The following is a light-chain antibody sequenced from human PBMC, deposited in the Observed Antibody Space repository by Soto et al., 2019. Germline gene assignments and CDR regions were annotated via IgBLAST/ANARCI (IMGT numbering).Light chain of an antibody. Sequence: QAVVAQEPSLTVSPGGTVTLTCASSTGAVTSGYSPNWIQQKPGQAPRALVYSSSKKHSWTPARFSGSLLGGKAALTLSGVQPEDEAEYYCLLYYDGTYVFGTGTKVTVL. J-gene: IGLJ1*01. CDR2: SSS. V-gene: IGLV7-43*01. CDR3: LLYYDGTYV. CDR1: TGAVTSGYS.